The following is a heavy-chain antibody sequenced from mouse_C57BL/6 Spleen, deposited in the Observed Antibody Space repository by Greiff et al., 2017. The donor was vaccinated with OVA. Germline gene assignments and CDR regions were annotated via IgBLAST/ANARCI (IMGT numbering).Heavy chain of an antibody. D-gene: IGHD1-1*01. Sequence: VQLQQSGPELVKPGASVKISCKASGYTFTDYYLNWVKQSHGKSLEWIGDINPNNGGTSYNQKFKGKATLTVDKSSSTAYMELRSLTSEDSAVYYCARPNRRYGSSYGWYFDVWGTGTTVTFSS. CDR3: ARPNRRYGSSYGWYFDV. V-gene: IGHV1-26*01. CDR2: INPNNGGT. J-gene: IGHJ1*03. CDR1: GYTFTDYY.